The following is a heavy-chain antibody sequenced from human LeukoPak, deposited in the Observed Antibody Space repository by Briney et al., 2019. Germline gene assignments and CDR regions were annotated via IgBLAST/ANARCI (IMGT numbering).Heavy chain of an antibody. D-gene: IGHD5-18*01. V-gene: IGHV3-64*01. Sequence: GGSLRLSCAASGFTFSSYGMHWVRQAPGKGLEYVSAISSYGGSTYYANSVKGRFTISRDNSKNTLYLQMGSLRAEDMGVYYCARDQGYSRDGYYYAMDVWGQGTTVTVSS. J-gene: IGHJ6*02. CDR3: ARDQGYSRDGYYYAMDV. CDR1: GFTFSSYG. CDR2: ISSYGGST.